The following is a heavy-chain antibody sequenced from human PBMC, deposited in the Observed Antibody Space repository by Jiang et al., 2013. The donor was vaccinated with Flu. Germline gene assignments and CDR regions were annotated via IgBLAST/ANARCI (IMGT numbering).Heavy chain of an antibody. CDR1: GGSISSYY. J-gene: IGHJ4*01. CDR3: ARGDMITLYYFDY. Sequence: GLVKPSETLSLTCTVSGGSISSYYWSWIRQPPGKGLEWIGYIYYSGSTNYNPSLKSRVTISVDTSKNQFSLKLSSVTAADTAVYYCARGDMITLYYFDYWGHGTLVTVSS. CDR2: IYYSGST. V-gene: IGHV4-59*12. D-gene: IGHD3-16*01.